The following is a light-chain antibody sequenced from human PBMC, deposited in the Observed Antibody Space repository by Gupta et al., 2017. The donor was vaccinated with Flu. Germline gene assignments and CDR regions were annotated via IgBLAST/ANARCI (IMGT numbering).Light chain of an antibody. CDR1: QSISPY. CDR3: QQSYSAPLR. J-gene: IGKJ2*03. V-gene: IGKV1-39*01. Sequence: DIRMTQSPSSLSASVGDRVTITCRASQSISPYLNWYQQKPGKAPKILIYAASGLQSDVPSRFSGSGSGTDFTLTISSVQPEDFATYYCQQSYSAPLRFGQGTKLEYK. CDR2: AAS.